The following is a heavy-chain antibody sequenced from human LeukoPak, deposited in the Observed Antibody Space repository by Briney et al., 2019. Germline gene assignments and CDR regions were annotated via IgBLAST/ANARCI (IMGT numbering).Heavy chain of an antibody. Sequence: PSKTLSLTCAVSGVSISSTTSYWGWIRQPPGKGLEWIGRIYYSGSTFYNPSLKSRVTISVDTSKNQLSLRLSSVTAADTAVYYCARHGSTDYFDYWGQGTLVTVSS. J-gene: IGHJ4*02. CDR2: IYYSGST. D-gene: IGHD2-2*03. V-gene: IGHV4-39*01. CDR3: ARHGSTDYFDY. CDR1: GVSISSTTSY.